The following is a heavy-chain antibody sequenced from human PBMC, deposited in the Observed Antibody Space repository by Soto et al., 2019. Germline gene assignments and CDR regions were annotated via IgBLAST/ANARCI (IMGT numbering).Heavy chain of an antibody. Sequence: EVQLLESGGGLVQPGGSLRLSCAASGFTFSSYAMSWVRQAPGKGLEWVSAISGSGGSTYYADSVKGRFTISRDNSKNRRYLQMNSLRAEDTAVYYCAKDPIGGVSGSSPYYFVYWGQATLVTVSS. CDR2: ISGSGGST. J-gene: IGHJ4*02. CDR1: GFTFSSYA. V-gene: IGHV3-23*01. CDR3: AKDPIGGVSGSSPYYFVY. D-gene: IGHD1-26*01.